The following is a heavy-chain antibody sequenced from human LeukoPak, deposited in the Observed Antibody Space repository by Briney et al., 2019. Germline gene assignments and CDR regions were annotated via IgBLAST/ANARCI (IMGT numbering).Heavy chain of an antibody. CDR3: AKVKWDSSGYFDY. CDR2: INSDGGTT. D-gene: IGHD3-22*01. CDR1: GFTFSTYW. V-gene: IGHV3-74*01. Sequence: PGGSLRLSCAASGFTFSTYWMHWVRQAPGKGLVWVSRINSDGGTTTYADSVKGRFTISRDNSKNTVYLQMNSLRAEDTAIYYCAKVKWDSSGYFDYWGQGTLVTVSS. J-gene: IGHJ4*02.